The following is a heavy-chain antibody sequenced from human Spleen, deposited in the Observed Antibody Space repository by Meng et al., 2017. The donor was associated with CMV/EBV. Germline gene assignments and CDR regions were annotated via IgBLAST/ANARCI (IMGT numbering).Heavy chain of an antibody. CDR2: IIPLLGVT. J-gene: IGHJ4*02. Sequence: SVKVSCKASGGTSSRNVISWVRQAPGQGLEWVGGIIPLLGVTNYTQRFQDRVMITADKSTNTAYMEVSSLRPEDTAMYYCAKSPEFWGQGTLVTVSS. CDR1: GGTSSRNV. V-gene: IGHV1-69*10. D-gene: IGHD1-14*01. CDR3: AKSPEF.